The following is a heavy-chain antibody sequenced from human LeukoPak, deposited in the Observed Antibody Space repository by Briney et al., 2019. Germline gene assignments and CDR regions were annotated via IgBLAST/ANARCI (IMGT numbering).Heavy chain of an antibody. D-gene: IGHD2-15*01. Sequence: GGSLRLSCAASGLTFSNYAMSWVRQGPGKGLEWVSVISVSGDSTHYADSVKGRFTIPRDNSKNTVHLQMNSLRAEDTAIYYCAIRGCSGGNCYPGSYWGQGTLVTVSS. CDR3: AIRGCSGGNCYPGSY. CDR1: GLTFSNYA. V-gene: IGHV3-23*01. J-gene: IGHJ4*02. CDR2: ISVSGDST.